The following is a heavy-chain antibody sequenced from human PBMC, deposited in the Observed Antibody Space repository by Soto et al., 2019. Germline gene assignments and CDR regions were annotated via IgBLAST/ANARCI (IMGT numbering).Heavy chain of an antibody. V-gene: IGHV3-30-3*01. CDR3: ARGTTTSAFSAMDV. J-gene: IGHJ6*02. CDR2: ISYDGDNK. D-gene: IGHD1-1*01. Sequence: QVQLVESGGGVVQPGRSLRLSCAASGFTFSYHALNWVRQAPGKGLEWVAVISYDGDNKYIAESVKGRFTISRDNSKNTVSLQMNSLRAEETAMYSCARGTTTSAFSAMDVWGQGTTVTVSS. CDR1: GFTFSYHA.